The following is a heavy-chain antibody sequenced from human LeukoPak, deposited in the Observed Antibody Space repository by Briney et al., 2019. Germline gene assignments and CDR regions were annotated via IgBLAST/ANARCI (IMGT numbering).Heavy chain of an antibody. CDR2: ISIYNGNT. CDR3: ARITYDFWSGYYMPDGP. D-gene: IGHD3-3*01. Sequence: ASVKVSCKASGYTFTNYGISRVRQAPGQGLEWMGWISIYNGNTDYAQKLRGRVTMTTDTSTSTAYMELRSLRSDDTAVYYCARITYDFWSGYYMPDGPWGQGTLVTVSS. CDR1: GYTFTNYG. V-gene: IGHV1-18*01. J-gene: IGHJ5*02.